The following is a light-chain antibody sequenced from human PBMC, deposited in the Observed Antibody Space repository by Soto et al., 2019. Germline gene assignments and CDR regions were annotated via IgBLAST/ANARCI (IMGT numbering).Light chain of an antibody. J-gene: IGKJ1*01. Sequence: DISVTQSASKLSAYVDDRVAITCRASENIGVWLAWYQQKPGKAPKLLIYKASSLQSGVPSRFSGGGSGTEFTLTISSLQPDDFATYYCQQYHTYSWPFGQGTKV. V-gene: IGKV1-5*03. CDR2: KAS. CDR1: ENIGVW. CDR3: QQYHTYSWP.